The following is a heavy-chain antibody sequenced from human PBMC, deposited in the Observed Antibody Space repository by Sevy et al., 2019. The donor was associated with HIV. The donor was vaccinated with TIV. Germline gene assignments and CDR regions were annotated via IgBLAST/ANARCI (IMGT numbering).Heavy chain of an antibody. V-gene: IGHV1-3*01. CDR1: GYTFNSYI. Sequence: ASVKVSCKASGYTFNSYIMHWVRQAPGQRLEWMGWINAGNGNTKYSQSFQGRVTITRDTSASTAYMELSSLISEDMAVYYCARERETGDYYYGMDVWGQGTTVTVSS. CDR2: INAGNGNT. CDR3: ARERETGDYYYGMDV. D-gene: IGHD3-10*01. J-gene: IGHJ6*02.